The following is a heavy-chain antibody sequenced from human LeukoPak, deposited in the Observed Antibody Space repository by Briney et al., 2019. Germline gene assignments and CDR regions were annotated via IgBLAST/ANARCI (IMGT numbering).Heavy chain of an antibody. V-gene: IGHV6-1*01. J-gene: IGHJ4*02. Sequence: PSQTLSLTCAISGDSVSSSTAAWSWIRQSPSRGLEWLGRTYYRSKWHNDYAVSVKSRISINPDTSKNQFSLQLNSVTPEDTAVYYCARDGSTMTRGPFDYWGQGTLVTVSS. D-gene: IGHD4-17*01. CDR1: GDSVSSSTAA. CDR2: TYYRSKWHN. CDR3: ARDGSTMTRGPFDY.